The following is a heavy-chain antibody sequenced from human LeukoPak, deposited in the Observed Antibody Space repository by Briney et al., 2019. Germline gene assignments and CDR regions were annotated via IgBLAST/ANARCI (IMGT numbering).Heavy chain of an antibody. Sequence: PGGSLRLSCAASGFTFATYGMSWVRQTPGKGLEWVSSISGSSGSTFYADSVKGRFTISRDNAKNSLYLQMNSLRAEDTAVYYCAREARDSLDYWGQGTPVTVSS. D-gene: IGHD5-18*01. CDR3: AREARDSLDY. V-gene: IGHV3-48*04. CDR1: GFTFATYG. CDR2: ISGSSGST. J-gene: IGHJ4*02.